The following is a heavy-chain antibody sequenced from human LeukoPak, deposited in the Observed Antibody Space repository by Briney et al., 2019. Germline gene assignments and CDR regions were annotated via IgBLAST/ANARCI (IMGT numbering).Heavy chain of an antibody. CDR1: GYTFTSYG. D-gene: IGHD2-15*01. J-gene: IGHJ4*02. Sequence: SVKVSCXASGYTFTSYGISWVRQAPGQGLEWMGWISAYNGNTNYAQKLQGRVTMTTDTSTSTAYMELRSLRSDDTAVYYCAREIGYCSGGSCYSIWGQGTLVTVSS. V-gene: IGHV1-18*01. CDR3: AREIGYCSGGSCYSI. CDR2: ISAYNGNT.